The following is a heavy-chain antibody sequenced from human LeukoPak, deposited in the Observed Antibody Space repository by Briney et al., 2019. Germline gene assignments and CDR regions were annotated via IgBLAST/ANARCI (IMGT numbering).Heavy chain of an antibody. Sequence: PGRSLRLSCAASGFTFSSYAMHWVRQAPGKGLEWVAVISYDGSNKYYADSVKGRFTISRDNSKNTLYLQMNSLRAEDTAVYYCAREGSSGYYSSHFDYWGQGTLVTVPS. CDR3: AREGSSGYYSSHFDY. J-gene: IGHJ4*02. CDR1: GFTFSSYA. D-gene: IGHD3-22*01. V-gene: IGHV3-30-3*01. CDR2: ISYDGSNK.